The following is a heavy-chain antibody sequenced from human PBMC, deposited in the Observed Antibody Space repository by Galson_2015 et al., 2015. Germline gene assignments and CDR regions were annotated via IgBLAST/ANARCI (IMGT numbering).Heavy chain of an antibody. CDR2: IYWDDDK. Sequence: PALVKPTQTLTLTCTFSGFPLSTSGVGVGWIRQPPGKALEWLALIYWDDDKRYSPSLKSRLTITKDTSKNQVVLTMTNMDPVDTATYYCAHGYLEDLTMILRGAFDIWGQGTMVTVSS. J-gene: IGHJ3*02. D-gene: IGHD3-22*01. CDR3: AHGYLEDLTMILRGAFDI. V-gene: IGHV2-5*02. CDR1: GFPLSTSGVG.